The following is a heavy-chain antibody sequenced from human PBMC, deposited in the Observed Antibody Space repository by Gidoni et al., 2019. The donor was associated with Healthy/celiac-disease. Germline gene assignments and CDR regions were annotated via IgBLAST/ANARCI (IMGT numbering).Heavy chain of an antibody. Sequence: QVQLQESGPGLVKPSQTLSLTCAVSGGSISSGGYSWSWIRQPPGKGLEWIGYIYYSGSTYYNPSLKSRVTISVDTSKNQFSLKLSSVTAADTAVYYCARGGITYYDILTGYPWYFDLWGRGTLVTVSS. D-gene: IGHD3-9*01. CDR2: IYYSGST. V-gene: IGHV4-30-4*07. CDR1: GGSISSGGYS. J-gene: IGHJ2*01. CDR3: ARGGITYYDILTGYPWYFDL.